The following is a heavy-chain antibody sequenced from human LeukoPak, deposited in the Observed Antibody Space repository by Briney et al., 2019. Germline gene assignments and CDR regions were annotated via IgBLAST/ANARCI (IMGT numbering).Heavy chain of an antibody. CDR2: INPNSGGT. D-gene: IGHD5-18*01. J-gene: IGHJ4*02. Sequence: ASVKVSCKASGYTFTGYYMHWVRQAPGQGLEWMGWINPNSGGTNYAQKFQGRVTMTRDTSISTAYMELSRLRSDDTAVYYCARDHPLYRTAMEGWGQGTLVTVSS. V-gene: IGHV1-2*02. CDR1: GYTFTGYY. CDR3: ARDHPLYRTAMEG.